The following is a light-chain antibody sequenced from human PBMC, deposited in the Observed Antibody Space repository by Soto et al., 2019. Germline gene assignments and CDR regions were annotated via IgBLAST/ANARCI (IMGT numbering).Light chain of an antibody. V-gene: IGKV1-6*01. CDR2: AAS. CDR3: LLDYAYFWA. J-gene: IGKJ1*01. Sequence: AIQVTQSPASLSASVGDRVTITCRTSQGIRSALGWYQQKPGKVPKLLIYAASTLQSGVPSRFSGSGSGRDFNLTISSLQTEDFATYYCLLDYAYFWAFGQGTKVDIK. CDR1: QGIRSA.